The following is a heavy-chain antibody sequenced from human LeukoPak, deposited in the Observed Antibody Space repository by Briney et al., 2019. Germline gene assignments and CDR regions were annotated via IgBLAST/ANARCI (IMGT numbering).Heavy chain of an antibody. CDR3: ASLPYGSLAQGY. Sequence: GGSLRLSCAASGFTFSSYWMHWVRQAPGKGLEWVSRINSDGSFTSYVDSVKGRFTIARDNAKNTLYLQMNSLRAEDTAVYYCASLPYGSLAQGYWGQGTLVTVSS. V-gene: IGHV3-74*01. CDR2: INSDGSFT. J-gene: IGHJ4*02. CDR1: GFTFSSYW. D-gene: IGHD5-24*01.